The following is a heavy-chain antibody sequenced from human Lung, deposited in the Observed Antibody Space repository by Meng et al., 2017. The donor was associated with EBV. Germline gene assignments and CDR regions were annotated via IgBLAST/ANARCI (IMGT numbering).Heavy chain of an antibody. Sequence: QGQLQRWGAGLLKPSETLSLTCAVYGGSFSGYYWSWIRQRPGKGLEWIGEINHSGSTNYNPSLKSRVTISVDTSKNQFSLKLSSVTAADTAVYYCARALFDYYDSSGYYDYWGQGTLVTVSS. CDR1: GGSFSGYY. V-gene: IGHV4-34*01. D-gene: IGHD3-22*01. CDR2: INHSGST. J-gene: IGHJ4*02. CDR3: ARALFDYYDSSGYYDY.